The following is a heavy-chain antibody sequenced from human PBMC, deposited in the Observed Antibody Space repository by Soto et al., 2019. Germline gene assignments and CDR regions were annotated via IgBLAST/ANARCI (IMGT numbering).Heavy chain of an antibody. J-gene: IGHJ2*01. CDR2: ISYDGSNK. D-gene: IGHD5-18*01. CDR1: GFTFSSYA. V-gene: IGHV3-30-3*01. Sequence: QVQLVESGGGVVQPGRSLRLSCAASGFTFSSYAMHWVRQAPGKGLEWVAVISYDGSNKYYADSVKGRFTISRDNSKNTLYLQMNSVRAEDTGVYYCARDPLWGTAMVLWYFDLWGRGTLVTVSS. CDR3: ARDPLWGTAMVLWYFDL.